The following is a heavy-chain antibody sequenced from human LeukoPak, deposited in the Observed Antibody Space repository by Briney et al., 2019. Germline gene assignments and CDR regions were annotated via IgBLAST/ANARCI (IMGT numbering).Heavy chain of an antibody. CDR2: IYPGDSDT. V-gene: IGHV5-51*01. Sequence: GESLKISCKGSGYSFTSYWIGWVRQMPGKGLEWMGIIYPGDSDTRYSPSFQGQVTISADKSISTAYLQWSSLKASDTAMYYCARHPFSRSRYNWFDPWGQGTLVTVSS. D-gene: IGHD1-26*01. J-gene: IGHJ5*02. CDR1: GYSFTSYW. CDR3: ARHPFSRSRYNWFDP.